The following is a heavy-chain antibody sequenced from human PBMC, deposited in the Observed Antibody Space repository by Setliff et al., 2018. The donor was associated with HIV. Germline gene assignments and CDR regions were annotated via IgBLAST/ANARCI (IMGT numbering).Heavy chain of an antibody. CDR3: ATAGFYKGLDV. J-gene: IGHJ6*02. D-gene: IGHD3-10*01. CDR2: IKQDGSEK. CDR1: GFTFSSYS. V-gene: IGHV3-7*01. Sequence: PGGSLRLSCAASGFTFSSYSMNWVRQAPGKGLEWVANIKQDGSEKYYVDSVKGRFTISRDNAKNSLYLQMNSLRAEDTAVYYCATAGFYKGLDVWGQGTMVTVSS.